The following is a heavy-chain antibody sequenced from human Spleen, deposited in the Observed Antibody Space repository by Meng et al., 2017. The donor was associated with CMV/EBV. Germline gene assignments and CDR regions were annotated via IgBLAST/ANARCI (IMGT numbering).Heavy chain of an antibody. V-gene: IGHV3-48*04. Sequence: GGSLRLSCAASAFTFYNYAMNWVRQAPGKGLEWVSYISDTGSLIYYADSVRGRFTISRDNAKNSLYLQMNSLRAEDAAVYYCAASSVIAPFYWGQGTLVTVSS. D-gene: IGHD3-16*02. CDR3: AASSVIAPFY. J-gene: IGHJ4*02. CDR1: AFTFYNYA. CDR2: ISDTGSLI.